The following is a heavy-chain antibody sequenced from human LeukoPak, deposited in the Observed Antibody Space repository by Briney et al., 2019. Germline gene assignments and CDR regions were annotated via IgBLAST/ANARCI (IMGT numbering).Heavy chain of an antibody. CDR1: GFTFSSYG. CDR2: ISGSGGST. J-gene: IGHJ4*02. CDR3: ATYRQVLLPFES. V-gene: IGHV3-23*01. Sequence: GGTLRLSCAASGFTFSSYGMSWVLQAPGKGLEWVSAISGSGGSTYYADSVRGRFTISRDNSKSTLSLQMNSLRAEDTAIYYCATYRQVLLPFESWGQGTLVTVSS. D-gene: IGHD2-8*02.